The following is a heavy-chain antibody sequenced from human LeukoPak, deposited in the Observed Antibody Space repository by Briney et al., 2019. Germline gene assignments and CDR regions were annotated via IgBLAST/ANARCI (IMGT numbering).Heavy chain of an antibody. D-gene: IGHD3-16*02. CDR3: AGDYDYVWGSYQY. Sequence: PSETLSLTCAVYGGSFSGYYWSWIRQPPGKGREWIGEINHSGSTNYNPSLKSRVTISVDTSKNQFSLKLSSVTAADTAVYYCAGDYDYVWGSYQYWGQGTLVTVSS. CDR2: INHSGST. J-gene: IGHJ4*02. V-gene: IGHV4-34*01. CDR1: GGSFSGYY.